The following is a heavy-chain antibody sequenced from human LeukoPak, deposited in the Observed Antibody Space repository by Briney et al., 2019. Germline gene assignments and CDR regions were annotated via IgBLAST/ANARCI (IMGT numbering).Heavy chain of an antibody. CDR2: VSTSGGST. J-gene: IGHJ4*02. CDR1: GFTFTSYA. CDR3: ARQLGYCSDGNCYFDF. V-gene: IGHV3-23*01. Sequence: PGGSLRLSCAASGFTFTSYAMSWVRQVPGKGLEWVSAVSTSGGSTYYADSVRGRFSISRDNSKNTLYLQMNSLRVEDTAVYFCARQLGYCSDGNCYFDFWGQGTLVTVSS. D-gene: IGHD2-15*01.